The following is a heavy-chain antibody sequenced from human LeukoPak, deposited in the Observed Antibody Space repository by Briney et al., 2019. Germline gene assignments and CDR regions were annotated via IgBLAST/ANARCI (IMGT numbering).Heavy chain of an antibody. J-gene: IGHJ6*04. D-gene: IGHD3-9*01. V-gene: IGHV3-74*01. CDR3: ARGGHYDILTGYYYYYGMDV. CDR1: GFTFSSYW. Sequence: GALRLSCAASGFTFSSYWMHWVRQAPGKGLVWVSRINSDGSSTSYADSVKGRFTISRDNAKNTLYLQMNSLRAEDTAVYYCARGGHYDILTGYYYYYGMDVWGKGTTVIVSS. CDR2: INSDGSST.